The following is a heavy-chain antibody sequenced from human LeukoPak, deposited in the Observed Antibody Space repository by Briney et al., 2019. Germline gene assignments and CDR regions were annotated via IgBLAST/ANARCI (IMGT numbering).Heavy chain of an antibody. J-gene: IGHJ4*02. CDR2: IYSGGST. V-gene: IGHV3-53*01. CDR3: ARGHDSGSYVFGY. Sequence: PGGSLRLSCAASGFTFSSYGMHWARQAPGKGLECVSVIYSGGSTYYADSVKGRFTISRDNSKNTLYLQMNSLRAEDTAVYYCARGHDSGSYVFGYWGQGTLVTVSS. CDR1: GFTFSSYG. D-gene: IGHD6-19*01.